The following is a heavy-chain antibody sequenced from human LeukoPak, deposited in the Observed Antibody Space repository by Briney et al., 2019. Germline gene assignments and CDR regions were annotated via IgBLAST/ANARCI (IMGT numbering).Heavy chain of an antibody. V-gene: IGHV3-21*04. CDR2: ISSSSSYI. D-gene: IGHD3-22*01. Sequence: GGSLRLSCAASGFTFSSYSMNWVRQAPGKGLEWVSSISSSSSYIYYADSVKGRFTISRDNAKTSLYLQMNSLRAEDTALYYCARGYYYDSSGSPIFDYWGQGTLVTVSS. CDR3: ARGYYYDSSGSPIFDY. CDR1: GFTFSSYS. J-gene: IGHJ4*02.